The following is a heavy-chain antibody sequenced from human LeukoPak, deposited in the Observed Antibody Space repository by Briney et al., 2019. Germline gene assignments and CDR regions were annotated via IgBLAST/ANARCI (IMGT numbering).Heavy chain of an antibody. CDR3: ARVVRLSYYMDV. CDR2: IYTSGST. CDR1: GGSISSGSYY. J-gene: IGHJ6*03. V-gene: IGHV4-61*02. Sequence: SETLSLTCAVSGGSISSGSYYWSWIRQPAGKGLEWIGRIYTSGSTNYNPSLKSRVTISVDTSKNQFSLKLSSVTAADTAVYYCARVVRLSYYMDVWGKGTTVTVSS. D-gene: IGHD3-10*02.